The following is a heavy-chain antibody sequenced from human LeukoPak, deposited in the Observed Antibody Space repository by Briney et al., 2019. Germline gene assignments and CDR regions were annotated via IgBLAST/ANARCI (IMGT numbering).Heavy chain of an antibody. V-gene: IGHV3-7*01. CDR3: ARGLSYCSDGICPFDY. J-gene: IGHJ4*02. Sequence: PGGSLRLSCAASGFTVSSNFMSWVRQAPGKALEWVANIKQDGTEQYYVDSLEGRFTVSRDNAKNSLYLQLNSLRVEDTAMYFCARGLSYCSDGICPFDYWGQGTQVTVS. CDR2: IKQDGTEQ. D-gene: IGHD6-25*01. CDR1: GFTVSSNF.